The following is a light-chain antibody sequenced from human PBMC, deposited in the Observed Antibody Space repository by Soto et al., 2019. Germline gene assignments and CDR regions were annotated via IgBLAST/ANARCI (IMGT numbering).Light chain of an antibody. CDR3: QQTYIGQRV. V-gene: IGKV1-39*01. CDR1: QSIDKY. Sequence: DIQLTQSPSSLSASVGDRVTITCRASQSIDKYIHWYQEKPGKVPKLLIYAASSLASGVPSRFSCSGALTDLAGAISSLQPEDFATYYCQQTYIGQRVVGQWAKVDIK. J-gene: IGKJ1*01. CDR2: AAS.